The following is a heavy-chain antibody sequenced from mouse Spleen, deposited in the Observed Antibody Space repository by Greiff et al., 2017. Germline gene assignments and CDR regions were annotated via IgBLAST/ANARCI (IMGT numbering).Heavy chain of an antibody. D-gene: IGHD1-2*01. Sequence: EVQLQQSGPELVKPGASVKMSCKASGYTFTDYNMHWVKQSHGKSLEWIGYINPNNGGTSYNQKFKGKATLTVNKSSSTAYMELRSLTSEDSAVYYCAREPLLRPRQGFDYWGQGTTLTVSS. J-gene: IGHJ2*01. CDR1: GYTFTDYN. V-gene: IGHV1-22*01. CDR3: AREPLLRPRQGFDY. CDR2: INPNNGGT.